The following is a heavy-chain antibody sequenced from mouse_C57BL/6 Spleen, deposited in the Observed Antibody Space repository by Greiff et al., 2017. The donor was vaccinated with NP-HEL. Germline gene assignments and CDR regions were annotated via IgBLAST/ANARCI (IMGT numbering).Heavy chain of an antibody. CDR3: TRDRDGNRAY. J-gene: IGHJ3*01. D-gene: IGHD2-1*01. Sequence: EVKLMESGEGLVKPGGSLKLSCAASGFTFSSYAMSWVRQTPEKRLEWVAYISSGGDYIYYADTVKGRFTISSDNARNTLYLQMSSLKSEDTAMYYCTRDRDGNRAYWGQGTLVTVSA. V-gene: IGHV5-9-1*02. CDR2: ISSGGDYI. CDR1: GFTFSSYA.